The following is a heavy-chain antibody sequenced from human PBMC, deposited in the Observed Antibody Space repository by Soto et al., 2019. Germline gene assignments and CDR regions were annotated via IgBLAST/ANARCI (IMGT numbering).Heavy chain of an antibody. D-gene: IGHD1-1*01. CDR1: GGSFSGYY. CDR2: INHSGST. J-gene: IGHJ4*02. V-gene: IGHV4-34*01. Sequence: TLSLTCAVYGGSFSGYYWSWIRQPPGKGLEWIGEINHSGSTNYNPSLKSRVTISVDTSKNQFSLKLSSVTAADTAVYYCARDGTISDPVHWGQGTLVTVSS. CDR3: ARDGTISDPVH.